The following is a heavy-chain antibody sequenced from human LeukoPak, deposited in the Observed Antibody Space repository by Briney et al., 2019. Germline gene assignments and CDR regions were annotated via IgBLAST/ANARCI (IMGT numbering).Heavy chain of an antibody. CDR3: ATTREYSSSSFDP. CDR2: IYYSGST. CDR1: GGSISSSSYY. J-gene: IGHJ5*02. V-gene: IGHV4-39*01. Sequence: PSETLSLTCTVSGGSISSSSYYWGWIRQPPGKGLEWIGSIYYSGSTYYNPSLKSRVTISVDTSKNQFSLKLSSVTAADTAVYYCATTREYSSSSFDPWGQGILVTVSS. D-gene: IGHD6-6*01.